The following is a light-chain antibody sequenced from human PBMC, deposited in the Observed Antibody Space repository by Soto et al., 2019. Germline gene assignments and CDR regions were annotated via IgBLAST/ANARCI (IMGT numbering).Light chain of an antibody. CDR2: EAS. CDR3: QQRSNWPPSIT. V-gene: IGKV3-11*01. J-gene: IGKJ4*01. Sequence: EIQMTQSPSTLSASLGERATLSCRASQSVSSCLAWYHQKPGQAPRLLIFEASKRATGIPARFSGSGSGTDFALTISSLEPEDFAVYYCQQRSNWPPSITFGGGTKVDI. CDR1: QSVSSC.